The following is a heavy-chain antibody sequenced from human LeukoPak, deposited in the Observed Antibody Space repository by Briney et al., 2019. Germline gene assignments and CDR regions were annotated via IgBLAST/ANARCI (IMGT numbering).Heavy chain of an antibody. J-gene: IGHJ4*02. D-gene: IGHD3-10*01. Sequence: GGSLRLSCAASGFTFSSYAMSWVRQAPGKGLEWVSSITISGATTYSADSAKGRLTISRDNSKTTLYLQMNSLRAEDTAVYYCATYGSGSYYRKAFDYWGQGTLVTVSS. CDR2: ITISGATT. V-gene: IGHV3-23*01. CDR1: GFTFSSYA. CDR3: ATYGSGSYYRKAFDY.